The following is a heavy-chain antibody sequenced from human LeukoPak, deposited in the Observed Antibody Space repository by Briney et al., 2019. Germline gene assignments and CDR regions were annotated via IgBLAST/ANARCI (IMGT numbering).Heavy chain of an antibody. CDR3: ARGKRRFDY. V-gene: IGHV3-11*01. CDR2: ISSSGFST. Sequence: PGVSRRLSCAASGFNFSDYYMSWIRQAPGKELEWVSYISSSGFSTYYAGSVKGRFTISRDNARNSLYLQMNSLAPEDTALYYCARGKRRFDYWGQGTLVSVSS. J-gene: IGHJ4*02. CDR1: GFNFSDYY.